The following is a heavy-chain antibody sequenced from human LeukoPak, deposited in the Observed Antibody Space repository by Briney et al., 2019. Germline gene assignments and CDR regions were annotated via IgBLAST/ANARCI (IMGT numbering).Heavy chain of an antibody. CDR3: ATCYGHDYGQYYFDY. D-gene: IGHD4/OR15-4a*01. V-gene: IGHV3-11*06. Sequence: GESLRLSCGASGFSFSDYYMSWVRQAPGKGLEWVSYISGSSTYIDYADSVKGRFAISRDNARNSVYLQMNSLRAEDTAVYYCATCYGHDYGQYYFDYWDQGTLVTVSS. CDR2: ISGSSTYI. CDR1: GFSFSDYY. J-gene: IGHJ4*02.